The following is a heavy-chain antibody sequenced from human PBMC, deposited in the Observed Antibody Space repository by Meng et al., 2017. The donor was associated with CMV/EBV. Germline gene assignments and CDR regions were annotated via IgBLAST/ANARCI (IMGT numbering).Heavy chain of an antibody. V-gene: IGHV3-23*01. J-gene: IGHJ6*02. Sequence: GESLKISCAASGFTFSSYAMSWVRQAPGKGLEWVSAISGSGGSTYYADSVKGRFTISRDNSKNTLYLQMNSLRAEDTAVYYCARGYCSSTSCTNYYYYYYGMDVWGQGTTVTVSS. CDR3: ARGYCSSTSCTNYYYYYYGMDV. CDR2: ISGSGGST. D-gene: IGHD2-2*01. CDR1: GFTFSSYA.